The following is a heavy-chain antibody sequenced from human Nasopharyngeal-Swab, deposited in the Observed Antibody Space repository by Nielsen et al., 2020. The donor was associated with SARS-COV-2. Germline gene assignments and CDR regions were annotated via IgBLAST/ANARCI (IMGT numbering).Heavy chain of an antibody. Sequence: GESLKISCAASGFTFSSYAMTWVRQAPGKGLEWVSGISGSAGSGSTYYADSVKGRFTISRDNSKHTVYLQMNSLRAEDTAIYYCAKDGSDIVVVPAAMNYFDYWGQGTLVTVSS. V-gene: IGHV3-23*01. J-gene: IGHJ4*02. CDR1: GFTFSSYA. CDR2: ISGSAGSGST. D-gene: IGHD2-2*01. CDR3: AKDGSDIVVVPAAMNYFDY.